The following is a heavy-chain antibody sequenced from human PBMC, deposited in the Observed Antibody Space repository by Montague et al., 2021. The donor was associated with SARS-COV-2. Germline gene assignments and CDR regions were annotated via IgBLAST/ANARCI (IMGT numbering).Heavy chain of an antibody. J-gene: IGHJ6*03. CDR1: GYTFTSYD. D-gene: IGHD3-10*01. V-gene: IGHV1-8*01. Sequence: SVMVSCKASGYTFTSYDINWVRQAAGQGLEWMGWMNPNSGNTGYAQKLQGRVTMTRDTSMNTAYMELSSLRSEDTAVYYCARASLVRGVIITRVRYSYYMDVWGKGTTVTVSS. CDR3: ARASLVRGVIITRVRYSYYMDV. CDR2: MNPNSGNT.